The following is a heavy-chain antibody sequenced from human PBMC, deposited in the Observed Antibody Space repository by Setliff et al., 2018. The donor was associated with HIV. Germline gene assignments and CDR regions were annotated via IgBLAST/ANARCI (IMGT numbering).Heavy chain of an antibody. D-gene: IGHD3-22*01. V-gene: IGHV4-4*07. CDR3: ARGYGYYYDSSGYWRGPIDY. J-gene: IGHJ4*02. CDR2: IYTTGRT. CDR1: GYSISTAYY. Sequence: SETLSLTCAVSGYSISTAYYWSWIRQPAGKGLEWIGHIYTTGRTNYNPSLKSRVTISLDTSKNQFFLRLSSVTAADTAVYYCARGYGYYYDSSGYWRGPIDYWGQGTLVTVSS.